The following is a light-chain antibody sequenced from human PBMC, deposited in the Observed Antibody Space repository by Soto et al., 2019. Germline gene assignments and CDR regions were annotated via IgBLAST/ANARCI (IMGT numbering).Light chain of an antibody. J-gene: IGLJ1*01. Sequence: QSALTPPASLSGSPEQSITISCTGTRSDIGAYDYVSWFQQHPGKAPKLMISEANNRPSGVSNLFSGSKSGNTAYLTISGLHVDDEPEYSSFSFTATSANVIGTGTKV. V-gene: IGLV2-14*01. CDR1: RSDIGAYDY. CDR3: FSFTATSANV. CDR2: EAN.